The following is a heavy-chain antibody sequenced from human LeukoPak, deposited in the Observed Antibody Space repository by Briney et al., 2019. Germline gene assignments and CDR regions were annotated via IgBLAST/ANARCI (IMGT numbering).Heavy chain of an antibody. J-gene: IGHJ6*02. D-gene: IGHD3-3*01. V-gene: IGHV1-46*01. Sequence: ASVKVSCKASGYTFTSYYMHWARQAPGQGLEWMGIINPSGGSTSYAQKFQGRVTMTRDTSTSTVYMELSSLRSEDTAVYYCARGQDYDFWSGYYKETYYYYYYGMDVWGQGTTVTVSS. CDR3: ARGQDYDFWSGYYKETYYYYYYGMDV. CDR1: GYTFTSYY. CDR2: INPSGGST.